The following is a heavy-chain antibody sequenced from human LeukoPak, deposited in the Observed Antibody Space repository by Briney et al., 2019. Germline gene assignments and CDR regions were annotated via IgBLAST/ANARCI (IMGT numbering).Heavy chain of an antibody. D-gene: IGHD1-26*01. Sequence: GGSLRLSCVASGIPLSSYGVNWVRQAPGKGLEWVSYLSSSTTTIYYADSVKGRFTISRDNAENSLYLQINSLRDEDTAVYYGPREPAGATTGNVYWGEGTLVTVSS. V-gene: IGHV3-48*02. CDR1: GIPLSSYG. CDR3: PREPAGATTGNVY. J-gene: IGHJ4*02. CDR2: LSSSTTTI.